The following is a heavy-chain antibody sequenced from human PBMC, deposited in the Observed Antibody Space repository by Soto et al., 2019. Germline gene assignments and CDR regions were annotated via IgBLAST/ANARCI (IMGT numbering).Heavy chain of an antibody. CDR1: GFTFSSYS. D-gene: IGHD3-10*01. V-gene: IGHV3-21*01. CDR2: ISSSSSYI. Sequence: EVQLVESGGGLVKPGGSLRLSCAASGFTFSSYSMNWVRQAPGKGLEWVSSISSSSSYIYYADSVKGRFTISRDNAKNSLYLHMNSLRAEDTAVYYCARERSQFPDYWGQGTLVTVSS. CDR3: ARERSQFPDY. J-gene: IGHJ4*02.